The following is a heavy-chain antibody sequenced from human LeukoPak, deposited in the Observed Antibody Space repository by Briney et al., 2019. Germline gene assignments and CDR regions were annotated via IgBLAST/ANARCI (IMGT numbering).Heavy chain of an antibody. J-gene: IGHJ4*02. CDR3: ARDPDNILGVHYDS. Sequence: GGSLRLSCAGSGFTFIRDWMSWVRQAPGKGLEWVAKISQDGRKKYYVDSVEGRFTISRDNAKNSLFLQMNSLRAEDTAVYYCARDPDNILGVHYDSWGQGTLVTVSP. CDR2: ISQDGRKK. V-gene: IGHV3-7*01. D-gene: IGHD1-26*01. CDR1: GFTFIRDW.